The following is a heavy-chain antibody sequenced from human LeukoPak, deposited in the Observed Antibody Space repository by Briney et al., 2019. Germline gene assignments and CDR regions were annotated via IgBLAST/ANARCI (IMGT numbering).Heavy chain of an antibody. J-gene: IGHJ6*02. Sequence: PGGSLRLSCAASGFIFSSYWMSWVRQPPGKGLEWIGYIDYTGRTMYNPSLKSRVTTSLDTSKDQVSLQLSSVTAADTAVYYCTRDHWLLSSNTWYYYGMDVWGQGTTVTVSS. CDR2: IDYTGRT. D-gene: IGHD3-9*01. CDR3: TRDHWLLSSNTWYYYGMDV. CDR1: GFIFSSYW. V-gene: IGHV4-59*01.